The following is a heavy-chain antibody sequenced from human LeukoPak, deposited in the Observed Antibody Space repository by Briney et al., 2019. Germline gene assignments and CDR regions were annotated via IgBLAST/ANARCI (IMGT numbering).Heavy chain of an antibody. CDR2: IFNTGSP. J-gene: IGHJ4*02. CDR3: ARRGLRFGSYGTFDY. CDR1: GGSISSGDYY. Sequence: SSQTLSPTCSVSGGSISSGDYYWSWIRQTPEKGLEWIGHIFNTGSPYYTPSLKSRVTISADTSKNQFSLKLSSVTAADTAVYYCARRGLRFGSYGTFDYWGQGTLVTVSS. D-gene: IGHD3-3*01. V-gene: IGHV4-30-4*08.